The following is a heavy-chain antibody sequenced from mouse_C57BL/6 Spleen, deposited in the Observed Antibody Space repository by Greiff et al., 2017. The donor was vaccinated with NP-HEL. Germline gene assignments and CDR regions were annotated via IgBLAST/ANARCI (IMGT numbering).Heavy chain of an antibody. CDR3: AKETNWDDWYFDV. CDR2: IWRGGST. CDR1: GFSLTSYG. D-gene: IGHD4-1*01. J-gene: IGHJ1*03. V-gene: IGHV2-5*01. Sequence: VKLVESGPGLVQPSQSLSITCTVSGFSLTSYGVHWVRQSPGKGLEWLGVIWRGGSTDYNAAFMSRLSITKDNSKSQVFFKMNSLQADDTAIYYCAKETNWDDWYFDVWGTGTTVTVSS.